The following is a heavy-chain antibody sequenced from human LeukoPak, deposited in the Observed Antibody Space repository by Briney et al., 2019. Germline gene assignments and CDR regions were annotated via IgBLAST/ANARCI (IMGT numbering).Heavy chain of an antibody. CDR2: ISSSSSYI. D-gene: IGHD5-24*01. J-gene: IGHJ4*02. CDR3: ARDWRWLQFSD. CDR1: GFTFSSYA. V-gene: IGHV3-21*01. Sequence: GGSLRLSCAASGFTFSSYAMHWVRQAPGKGLEWVSSISSSSSYIYYADSVKGRFTISRDNAKNSLYLQMNSLRAEDTAVYYCARDWRWLQFSDWGQGTLVTVSS.